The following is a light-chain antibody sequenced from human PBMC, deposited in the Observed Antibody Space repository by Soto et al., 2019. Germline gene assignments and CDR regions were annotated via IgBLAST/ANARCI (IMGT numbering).Light chain of an antibody. Sequence: EIVMTQSPATLSVSPGERATLSCRASQSLRSNLAWYQHKPGQAPRLLIFGASSRATGVPARFSGSGSGTEFTLTISSLHSEDVAVYYCQEYNNWPPFTFGQGTKLEIK. CDR1: QSLRSN. J-gene: IGKJ2*01. CDR2: GAS. V-gene: IGKV3-15*01. CDR3: QEYNNWPPFT.